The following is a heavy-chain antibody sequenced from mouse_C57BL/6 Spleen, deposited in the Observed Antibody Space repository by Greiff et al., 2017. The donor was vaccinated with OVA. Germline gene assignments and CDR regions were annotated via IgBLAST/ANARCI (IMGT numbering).Heavy chain of an antibody. CDR3: TTPLLGY. V-gene: IGHV14-4*01. Sequence: VQLQQSGAELVRPGASVKLSCTASGFNIKDDYMHWVKQRPGQGLEWIGWIDPENGDTEYASKFQGKATFTADTSSNTAYLQLSRLTSEDTAVYYCTTPLLGYWGQGTTLTVSS. D-gene: IGHD2-10*01. CDR1: GFNIKDDY. J-gene: IGHJ2*01. CDR2: IDPENGDT.